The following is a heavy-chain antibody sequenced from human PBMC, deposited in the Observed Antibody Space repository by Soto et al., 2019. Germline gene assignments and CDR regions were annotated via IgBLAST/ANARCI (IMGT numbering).Heavy chain of an antibody. CDR3: ARDGMDYYGSGSRPGRFDY. CDR2: ISYDGSNK. CDR1: GFTFSSYA. J-gene: IGHJ4*02. Sequence: GGSLRLSCAASGFTFSSYAMHWVRQAPGKGLEWVAVISYDGSNKYYADSVKGRFTISRDNSKNTLYLQVNSLRAEDTAVYYCARDGMDYYGSGSRPGRFDYWGQGTLVTVSS. V-gene: IGHV3-30-3*01. D-gene: IGHD3-10*01.